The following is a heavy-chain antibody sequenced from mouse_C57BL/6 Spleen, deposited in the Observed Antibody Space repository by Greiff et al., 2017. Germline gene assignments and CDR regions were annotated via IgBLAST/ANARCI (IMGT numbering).Heavy chain of an antibody. Sequence: QVQLQQPGAELVKPGASVKMSCKASGYTFTSYWITWVKQRPGQGLEWIGDIYPGSGSTNYNEKFKSKATLPVDTSSSTAYMQLSSLTSEDSAVYYCARRDYYGSHWYFDVWGTGTTVTVSS. CDR1: GYTFTSYW. CDR2: IYPGSGST. D-gene: IGHD1-1*01. V-gene: IGHV1-55*01. CDR3: ARRDYYGSHWYFDV. J-gene: IGHJ1*03.